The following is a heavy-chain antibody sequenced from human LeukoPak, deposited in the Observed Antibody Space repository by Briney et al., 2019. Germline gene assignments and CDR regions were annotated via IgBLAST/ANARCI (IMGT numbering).Heavy chain of an antibody. J-gene: IGHJ4*02. V-gene: IGHV3-23*01. D-gene: IGHD3-16*01. CDR1: GFAFSDYA. CDR3: AKDRVAVPQRGYFDY. Sequence: GGSLRLSCAASGFAFSDYAMSWVRQAPGKGLEWASVISGSGGITYYADSVKGRFTISRGNSKNTLYLQMSSLRAEDAAVYYCAKDRVAVPQRGYFDYWGQGTLVTVSS. CDR2: ISGSGGIT.